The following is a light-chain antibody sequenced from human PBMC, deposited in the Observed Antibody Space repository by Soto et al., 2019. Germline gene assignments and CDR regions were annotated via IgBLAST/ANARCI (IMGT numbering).Light chain of an antibody. Sequence: EIVMTQSPATLSVSPGERATLSCRASQSVSSHLAWYQQKPGQAPRLLIYDASTRATGVPARFSGSGSGTEFTLTISSLQSEDFAIYHCQQYDHWPPYTFGQGTKREIK. V-gene: IGKV3-15*01. J-gene: IGKJ2*01. CDR3: QQYDHWPPYT. CDR1: QSVSSH. CDR2: DAS.